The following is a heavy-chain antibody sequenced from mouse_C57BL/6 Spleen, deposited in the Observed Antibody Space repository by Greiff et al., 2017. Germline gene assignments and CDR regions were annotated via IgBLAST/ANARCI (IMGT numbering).Heavy chain of an antibody. Sequence: VQLQQPGAELVRPGASVTLSCKASGYTFTDYEMHWVKQTPVHGLEWIGAIDPETGGTAYNQKFKGKAILTADKSSSTAYMELRSLTSEDSAFYYWTRYGSGYFDYWGQGTLVTVSA. D-gene: IGHD3-2*02. V-gene: IGHV1-15*01. J-gene: IGHJ3*01. CDR1: GYTFTDYE. CDR2: IDPETGGT. CDR3: TRYGSGYFDY.